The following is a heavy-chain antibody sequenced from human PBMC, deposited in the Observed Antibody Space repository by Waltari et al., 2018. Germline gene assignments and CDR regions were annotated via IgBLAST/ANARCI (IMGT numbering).Heavy chain of an antibody. V-gene: IGHV1-69*05. CDR2: NSPSFGTA. J-gene: IGHJ6*04. Sequence: QVQLVQSGAEVKKPGSSVKVSCKASGGTFSSYAISWVRQAPGQGLEWMGGNSPSFGTANYAQKFQGRVTITTDESTSTAYMELSSLRAEDTAVYYCARGFRSYYDFLGGMDVWGKGTTVTVSS. CDR3: ARGFRSYYDFLGGMDV. D-gene: IGHD3-3*01. CDR1: GGTFSSYA.